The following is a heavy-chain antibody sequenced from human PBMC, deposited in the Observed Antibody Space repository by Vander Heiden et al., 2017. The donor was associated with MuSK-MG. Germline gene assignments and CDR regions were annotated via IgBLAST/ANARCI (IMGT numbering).Heavy chain of an antibody. CDR2: IIPIFGTA. D-gene: IGHD6-19*01. CDR3: AREKEQWLVRGGAFDI. J-gene: IGHJ3*02. V-gene: IGHV1-69*01. Sequence: QVQLVQSGAEVKKPGSSVKVSCKASGGTFSSYAISWVRQAPGQGLEWMGGIIPIFGTANYAQKFQGRVTITADESTSTAYMELSSLRSEDTAVYYCAREKEQWLVRGGAFDIWGHVPMVTVSS. CDR1: GGTFSSYA.